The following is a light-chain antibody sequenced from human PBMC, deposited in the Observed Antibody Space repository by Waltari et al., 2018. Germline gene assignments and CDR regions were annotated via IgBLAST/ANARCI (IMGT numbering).Light chain of an antibody. Sequence: IVLTQSPGTLSLSPGERATLSCRASQSVSTYLAWYQQKPGQAPRLLIYGAYSRAAGIPDRFSGSGYGTDFSLTISRLEPEDFAVYYCQHHVRLPTTFGQWTRVEIK. CDR3: QHHVRLPTT. CDR1: QSVSTY. J-gene: IGKJ1*01. V-gene: IGKV3-20*01. CDR2: GAY.